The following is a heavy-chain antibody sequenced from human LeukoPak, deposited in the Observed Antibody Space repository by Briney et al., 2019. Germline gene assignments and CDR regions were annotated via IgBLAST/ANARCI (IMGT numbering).Heavy chain of an antibody. Sequence: PSETLSLTCTVSGGSISSNSWSWIRQPAGKGLEWIGRIYTSGSTNYNPSLKSRVTMSVDTSKNQFSLRLRSVTAADTAIYYCARHVLTTGISRFYYNIGYFDYWGQGTLVTVSS. CDR1: GGSISSNS. CDR2: IYTSGST. CDR3: ARHVLTTGISRFYYNIGYFDY. D-gene: IGHD4-17*01. J-gene: IGHJ4*02. V-gene: IGHV4-4*07.